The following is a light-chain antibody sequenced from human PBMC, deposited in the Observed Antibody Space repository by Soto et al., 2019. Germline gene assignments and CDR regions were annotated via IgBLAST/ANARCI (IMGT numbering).Light chain of an antibody. CDR1: TSNIGRNY. V-gene: IGLV1-47*01. J-gene: IGLJ1*01. Sequence: QSVLTQSPAASGTPGHRVITSCSGSTSNIGRNYVCWYQQFPGTAPKLLIYGNSQRPSGVPDRFSGPKSDTTASLAISGLRSEDEAEYFCAVWDHSLSGYVFGSGTKVTAL. CDR3: AVWDHSLSGYV. CDR2: GNS.